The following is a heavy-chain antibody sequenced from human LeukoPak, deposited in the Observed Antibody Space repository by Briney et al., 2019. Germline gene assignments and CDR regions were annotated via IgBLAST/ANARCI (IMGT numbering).Heavy chain of an antibody. CDR1: GYTFTSHY. CDR3: ARVGRRPYDAFDM. D-gene: IGHD1-1*01. J-gene: IGHJ3*02. V-gene: IGHV1-46*04. Sequence: GASVKVSCKASGYTFTSHYMHWVRQAPGQGPEWMGRIDPSGGSASYAQKLQGRVTMTRDTSTSTIYMELSSLRSEDTAVYYCARVGRRPYDAFDMWRQGTMVTVSS. CDR2: IDPSGGSA.